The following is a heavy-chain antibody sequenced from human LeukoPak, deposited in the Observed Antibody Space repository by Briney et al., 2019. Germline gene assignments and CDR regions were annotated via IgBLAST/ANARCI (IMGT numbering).Heavy chain of an antibody. V-gene: IGHV4-31*03. D-gene: IGHD4-23*01. CDR1: GGSISSGGDY. Sequence: SQTLSPTCTVSGGSISSGGDYWRWIRQHPGKGLEWIGYIYYSGSTYYNPSLKSRVTISVDTSKNQFSLKLSSVTAADTAVYYCAREPVTNTGGAFDIWGQGTMVTVSS. CDR3: AREPVTNTGGAFDI. CDR2: IYYSGST. J-gene: IGHJ3*02.